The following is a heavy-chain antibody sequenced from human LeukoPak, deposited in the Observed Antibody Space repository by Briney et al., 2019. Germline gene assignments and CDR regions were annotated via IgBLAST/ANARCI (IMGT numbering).Heavy chain of an antibody. V-gene: IGHV4-38-2*02. CDR1: GYSISSGYY. Sequence: PSETLSLTCAVSGYSISSGYYWGWIRQPPGKGLEWIGSIYHSGSTYYNPSLKSRATISVDTSKNQFSLKLSSVTAADTAVYYCARDGWSGWYYFDYWGQGTLVTVSS. CDR2: IYHSGST. CDR3: ARDGWSGWYYFDY. J-gene: IGHJ4*02. D-gene: IGHD6-19*01.